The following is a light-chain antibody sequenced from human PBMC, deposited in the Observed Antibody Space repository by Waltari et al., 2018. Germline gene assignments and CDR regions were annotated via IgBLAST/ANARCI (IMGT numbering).Light chain of an antibody. CDR2: GAS. CDR3: QQYNSWPLT. V-gene: IGKV3-20*01. Sequence: ETVLTQSPGTLSLSPGERATLSCRASQSVSRKYFAWYQQKPGQAPRLLIYGASNRATGIPDRFSGSGSGTDFTLTISRLEPEDFAVYYCQQYNSWPLTFGGGTKVEIK. J-gene: IGKJ4*01. CDR1: QSVSRKY.